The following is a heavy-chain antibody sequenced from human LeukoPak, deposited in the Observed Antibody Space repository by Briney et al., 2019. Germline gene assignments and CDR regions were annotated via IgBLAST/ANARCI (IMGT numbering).Heavy chain of an antibody. CDR3: DAHGAAGTGD. CDR1: GGSISSSSYY. Sequence: SETLSLTCTVSGGSISSSSYYRGWIRQPPGKGLEWIGSIYYSGSTYYNPSLKSRVTISVDTSKNQFSLKLSSVTAADTAVYYCDAHGAAGTGDWGQGTLVTVSS. V-gene: IGHV4-39*01. CDR2: IYYSGST. J-gene: IGHJ4*02. D-gene: IGHD6-13*01.